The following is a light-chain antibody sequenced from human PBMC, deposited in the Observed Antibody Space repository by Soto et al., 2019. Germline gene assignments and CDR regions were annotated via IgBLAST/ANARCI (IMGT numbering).Light chain of an antibody. V-gene: IGKV1-5*03. CDR1: QSISSW. Sequence: DIQMTQSPSTLSASVGDRVTITCRASQSISSWLAWYQQKPGKAPKLLIYQASSLESGVPPRFSGSGSGTEFTLTISSLQPDDFATYYCQQYNSYSRTFGQGTKVEIK. CDR3: QQYNSYSRT. J-gene: IGKJ1*01. CDR2: QAS.